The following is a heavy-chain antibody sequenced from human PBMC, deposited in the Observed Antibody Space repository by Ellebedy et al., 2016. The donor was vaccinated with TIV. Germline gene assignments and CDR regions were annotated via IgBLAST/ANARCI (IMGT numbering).Heavy chain of an antibody. CDR1: GGSMNNYY. V-gene: IGHV4-59*12. CDR2: ISYSGST. Sequence: MPSETLSLTCTVSGGSMNNYYWNWIRQPPGKGLEWVGYISYSGSTNYNPSLQSRVIISVETSKNQFSLKLSSITAADTAVYYCARRRLGIGDDYWGQGTLVTVSS. D-gene: IGHD5-12*01. J-gene: IGHJ4*02. CDR3: ARRRLGIGDDY.